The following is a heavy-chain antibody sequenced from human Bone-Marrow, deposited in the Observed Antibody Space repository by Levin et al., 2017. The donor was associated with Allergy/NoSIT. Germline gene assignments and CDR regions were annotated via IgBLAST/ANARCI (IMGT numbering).Heavy chain of an antibody. D-gene: IGHD2/OR15-2a*01. V-gene: IGHV1-2*06. Sequence: ASVKVSCRASGYTLTGHNMHWVRQAPGQGLEWMGRINPITGGTNLAQKFQGRVTLTRVTSISTAYMELSSLRSDDTAVYYCAREQTHPWVSGTTYERDFDAFDIWGQGTKVTISS. J-gene: IGHJ3*02. CDR1: GYTLTGHN. CDR2: INPITGGT. CDR3: AREQTHPWVSGTTYERDFDAFDI.